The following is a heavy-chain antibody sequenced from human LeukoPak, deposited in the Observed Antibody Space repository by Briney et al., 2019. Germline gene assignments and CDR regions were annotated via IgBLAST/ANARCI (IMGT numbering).Heavy chain of an antibody. J-gene: IGHJ4*02. V-gene: IGHV1-24*01. CDR1: GYTLTELS. D-gene: IGHD3-10*01. CDR2: FDLEDGET. Sequence: ASVTVSFKVSGYTLTELSMHWVRQAPGKGKGGMGGFDLEDGETIYAQKFQGRVTMTEDTSTDTAYMELSSLRSEDTAVYYCATRKLTMVRGVPFDYWGQGTLVTVSS. CDR3: ATRKLTMVRGVPFDY.